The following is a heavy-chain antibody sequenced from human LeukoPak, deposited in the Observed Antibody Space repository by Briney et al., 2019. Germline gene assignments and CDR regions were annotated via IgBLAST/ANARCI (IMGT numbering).Heavy chain of an antibody. D-gene: IGHD2-8*01. J-gene: IGHJ4*02. CDR3: ARFPIVLMTHYFDY. CDR2: IIPIFGTA. CDR1: GGTFSSYA. Sequence: ASVKVSCKASGGTFSSYAISWVRQAPGQGLEWMGGIIPIFGTANYAQKFQGRVTITADESTSTAYMELSSLRSEDTAVYYCARFPIVLMTHYFDYWGQGTLVTVSS. V-gene: IGHV1-69*13.